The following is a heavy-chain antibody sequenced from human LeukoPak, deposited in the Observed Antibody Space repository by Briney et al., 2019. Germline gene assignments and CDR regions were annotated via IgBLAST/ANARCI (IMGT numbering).Heavy chain of an antibody. CDR1: GGSFSGYY. J-gene: IGHJ6*03. CDR3: ARPGWYYYYMDV. D-gene: IGHD6-19*01. V-gene: IGHV4-34*01. CDR2: INHSGST. Sequence: SETLSLTCAVYGGSFSGYYWSWIRQPPGKGLEWIGEINHSGSTNYNPSLKSRVTISVDTSKNQFSLKLSSVTAADTAVYYCARPGWYYYYMDVWGKGTTVTISS.